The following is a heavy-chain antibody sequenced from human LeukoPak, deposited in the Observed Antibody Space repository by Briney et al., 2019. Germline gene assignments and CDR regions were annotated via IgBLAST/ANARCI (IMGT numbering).Heavy chain of an antibody. Sequence: GGPLRLSCAASGFTFSSYSMNWVRQAPGKGLEWVSYISSSSSTIYYADSVKGRFTISRDNAKNSLYLQMNSLRAEDTAVYYCARDRNGIAVAGILFDYWGQGTLVTVSS. J-gene: IGHJ4*02. CDR1: GFTFSSYS. CDR2: ISSSSSTI. D-gene: IGHD6-19*01. CDR3: ARDRNGIAVAGILFDY. V-gene: IGHV3-48*01.